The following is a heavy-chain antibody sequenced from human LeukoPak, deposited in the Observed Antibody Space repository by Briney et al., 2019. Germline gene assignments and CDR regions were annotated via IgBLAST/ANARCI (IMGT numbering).Heavy chain of an antibody. Sequence: PSETLSLTCTVSDGSISNYYWSWIRQPPGKGLEWIGYIYSSGITTYHPSLRSRLTISVDTSKNQFSLRLSSVTAADTAVYYCAKLSGSRVDPWGQGTLVTVSS. J-gene: IGHJ5*02. V-gene: IGHV4-59*08. D-gene: IGHD6-25*01. CDR2: IYSSGIT. CDR1: DGSISNYY. CDR3: AKLSGSRVDP.